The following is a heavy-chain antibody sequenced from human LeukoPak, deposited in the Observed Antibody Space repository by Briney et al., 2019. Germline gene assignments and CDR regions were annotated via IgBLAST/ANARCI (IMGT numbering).Heavy chain of an antibody. V-gene: IGHV4-39*01. CDR2: IYYSGST. CDR3: ARAYGSGSLTKFDY. Sequence: SETLSLTCTVSGGSISSSSYYWGWIRQPPGKGLEWIGSIYYSGSTYYNPSLKSRVTISVDTSKNQFSLKLSSVTAADTAVYYCARAYGSGSLTKFDYWGQGTLVTVSS. D-gene: IGHD3-10*01. CDR1: GGSISSSSYY. J-gene: IGHJ4*02.